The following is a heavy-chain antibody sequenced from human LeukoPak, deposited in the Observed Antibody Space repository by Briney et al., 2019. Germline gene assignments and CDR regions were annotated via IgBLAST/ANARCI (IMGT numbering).Heavy chain of an antibody. CDR1: GGSFSGYY. CDR2: INHSGST. Sequence: SETLSLTCAVYGGSFSGYYWSWIRQPPGKGLEWIGEINHSGSTNYNPSLKSRVTISVDTSKNQFSLKLSSVTAADTAVYYCARDPPTYYYDSSGYSDYWGQGTLVTVSS. V-gene: IGHV4-34*01. J-gene: IGHJ4*02. D-gene: IGHD3-22*01. CDR3: ARDPPTYYYDSSGYSDY.